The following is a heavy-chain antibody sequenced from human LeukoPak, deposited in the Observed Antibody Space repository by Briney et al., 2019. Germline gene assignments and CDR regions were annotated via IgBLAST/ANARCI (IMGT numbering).Heavy chain of an antibody. Sequence: PGGSLRLSCAASGFTFTTYVIHWVRQAPGKGLEGVAVISQTGSIETYADSVKGRFTISRDNSNNTAYLQMNSLKSEDTAVYYCARDRAVALPTYYYYMDVWGKGTTVTVSS. D-gene: IGHD2-15*01. V-gene: IGHV3-30*14. CDR1: GFTFTTYV. CDR3: ARDRAVALPTYYYYMDV. J-gene: IGHJ6*03. CDR2: ISQTGSIE.